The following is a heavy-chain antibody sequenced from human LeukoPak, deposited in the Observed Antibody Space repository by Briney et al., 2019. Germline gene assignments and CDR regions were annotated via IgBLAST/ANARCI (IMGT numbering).Heavy chain of an antibody. V-gene: IGHV3-23*01. D-gene: IGHD6-13*01. CDR1: GFTFSSYS. CDR3: ATPGSSSSWYIRYYFDY. Sequence: GGSLRLSSAASGFTFSSYSMNWVRLAPGKGLEWVSAISGSGGSTYYADSVKGRFTISRDNSKNTLYLQMNSLRAEDTAVYYCATPGSSSSWYIRYYFDYWGQGTLVTVSS. J-gene: IGHJ4*02. CDR2: ISGSGGST.